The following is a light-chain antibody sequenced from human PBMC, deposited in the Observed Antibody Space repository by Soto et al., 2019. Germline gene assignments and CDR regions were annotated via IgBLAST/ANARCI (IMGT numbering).Light chain of an antibody. CDR1: LSVSTSY. J-gene: IGKJ5*01. Sequence: EIVLTQSPGTLSLSPGERATLSCRASLSVSTSYLAWYQQKPGQSPRLLIYGASSRATGIPDRFSGSGSGTDFTLTISRLEPEDFAVYYCQQYGSSPRTFGQGTRLEN. CDR2: GAS. CDR3: QQYGSSPRT. V-gene: IGKV3-20*01.